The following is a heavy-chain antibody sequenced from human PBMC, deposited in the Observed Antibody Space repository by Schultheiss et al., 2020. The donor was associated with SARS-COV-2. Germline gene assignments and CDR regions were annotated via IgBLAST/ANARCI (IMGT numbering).Heavy chain of an antibody. CDR1: GFTFSDYY. J-gene: IGHJ3*02. V-gene: IGHV3-11*06. CDR3: ARESYYYDSSGHDAFDI. Sequence: GGSLRLSCAASGFTFSDYYMSWIRQAPGKGLEWVSSISSSSSYIYYADSVKGRFTISRDNAKNSLYLQMNSLRAEDTAVYYCARESYYYDSSGHDAFDIWGQGTMVTVSS. CDR2: ISSSSSYI. D-gene: IGHD3-22*01.